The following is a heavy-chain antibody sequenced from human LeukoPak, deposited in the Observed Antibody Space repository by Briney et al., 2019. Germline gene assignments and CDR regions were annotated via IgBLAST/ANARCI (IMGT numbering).Heavy chain of an antibody. D-gene: IGHD3-3*01. CDR3: TTGIFGVVTYYFDY. Sequence: ASVKVSCKASGYTFTSYDINWVRQATGQGLEWMGWMNPNSGNTGYAQKFQGRVTMTRNTSISTAYMELSSLRSEDTAVYYCTTGIFGVVTYYFDYWGQGTLVTVSS. V-gene: IGHV1-8*01. CDR1: GYTFTSYD. J-gene: IGHJ4*02. CDR2: MNPNSGNT.